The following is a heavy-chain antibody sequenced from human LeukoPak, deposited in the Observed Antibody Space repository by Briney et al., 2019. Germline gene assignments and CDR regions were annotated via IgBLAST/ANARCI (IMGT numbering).Heavy chain of an antibody. V-gene: IGHV4-39*07. CDR3: ARGKSRGSHIDY. CDR1: GDSITGYY. Sequence: SETLSLTCSVSGDSITGYYWGWIRQPPGKGLEWIGNIYYTGNTYYNSSLKNRVTISLDTSKNQFSLKVISMTAADTAAYYCARGKSRGSHIDYWGQGTLVTVSS. CDR2: IYYTGNT. J-gene: IGHJ4*02. D-gene: IGHD1-26*01.